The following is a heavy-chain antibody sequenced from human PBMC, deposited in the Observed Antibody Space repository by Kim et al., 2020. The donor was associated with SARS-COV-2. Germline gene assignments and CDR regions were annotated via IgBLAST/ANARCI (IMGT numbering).Heavy chain of an antibody. CDR2: IYYSGST. D-gene: IGHD3-3*01. V-gene: IGHV4-31*03. CDR1: GGSISSGGYY. Sequence: SETLSLTCTVSGGSISSGGYYWSWIRQHPGKGLEWIGYIYYSGSTYYNPSLKSRVTISVDTSKNQFSLKLSSVTAADTAVYYCARAMGITIFGVGIVNWFDPWGQGTLVTVSS. J-gene: IGHJ5*02. CDR3: ARAMGITIFGVGIVNWFDP.